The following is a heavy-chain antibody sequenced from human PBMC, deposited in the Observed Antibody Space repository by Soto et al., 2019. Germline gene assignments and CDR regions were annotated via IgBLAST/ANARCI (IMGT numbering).Heavy chain of an antibody. CDR2: IYPGDSDT. J-gene: IGHJ6*02. Sequence: EALTRYCEASWYRFTSNLIGWVRQLPGKGLEWMGIIYPGDSDTRYSPSFQGQVTISADKSNSTAYLKWSSLKASDSAMYYCARLRGTAAAGYYYYGRDGCGQGTTVTV. V-gene: IGHV5-51*01. D-gene: IGHD6-13*01. CDR3: ARLRGTAAAGYYYYGRDG. CDR1: WYRFTSNL.